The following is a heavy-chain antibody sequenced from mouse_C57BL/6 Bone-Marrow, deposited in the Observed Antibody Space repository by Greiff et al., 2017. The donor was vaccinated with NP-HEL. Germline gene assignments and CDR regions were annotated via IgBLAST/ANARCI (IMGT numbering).Heavy chain of an antibody. Sequence: EVQVVESGGGLVQPKGSLKLSCAASGFSFNTYAMNWVRQAPGKGLEWVARIRSKSNNYATYYADSVKDRFTISRDDSESMLYLQMNNLKTEDTAMYYCVRGSVPGSCYAMDYWGQGTSVTVSS. CDR1: GFSFNTYA. D-gene: IGHD4-1*01. CDR2: IRSKSNNYAT. V-gene: IGHV10-1*01. J-gene: IGHJ4*01. CDR3: VRGSVPGSCYAMDY.